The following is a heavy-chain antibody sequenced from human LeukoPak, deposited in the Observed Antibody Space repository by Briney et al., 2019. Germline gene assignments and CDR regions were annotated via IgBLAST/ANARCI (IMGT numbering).Heavy chain of an antibody. CDR2: IRYGGSNK. Sequence: PGRSLRLSCATSGFTFSSYAMNWVRQAPGKGLEWVAFIRYGGSNKYYADSVKGRFTISRDNSKNTLYLQTNSLRAEDTAVYYCAKDGGVGAFDIWGQGTMVTVSS. CDR3: AKDGGVGAFDI. J-gene: IGHJ3*02. CDR1: GFTFSSYA. V-gene: IGHV3-30*02. D-gene: IGHD3-3*01.